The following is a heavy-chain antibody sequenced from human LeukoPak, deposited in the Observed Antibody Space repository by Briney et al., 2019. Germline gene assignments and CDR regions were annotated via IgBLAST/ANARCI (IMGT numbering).Heavy chain of an antibody. V-gene: IGHV4-59*01. CDR1: GGSISSYY. CDR2: IYYSGST. Sequence: SETLSLTCTVSGGSISSYYWSWIRRAPGKGLEWIGYIYYSGSTNYNPSLKSRVTISVDTSKNQFSLKLSSVTAADTAVYYCARGPDGYGFLDYWGQGTLVTVSS. D-gene: IGHD5-24*01. J-gene: IGHJ4*02. CDR3: ARGPDGYGFLDY.